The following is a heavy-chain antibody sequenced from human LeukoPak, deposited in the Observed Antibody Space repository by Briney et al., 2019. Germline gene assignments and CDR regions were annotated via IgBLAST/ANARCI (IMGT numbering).Heavy chain of an antibody. Sequence: GGSLRLSCAGSGFTFSSYAMTSVRQAPGKGLEWVSGISAGGGTTYYADSVKGRFTISRDNSKKTVYLQMNSLRAEDTAVYYCAKDSIGWSHIYMDVWGKGTTVTVSS. V-gene: IGHV3-23*01. D-gene: IGHD6-19*01. CDR3: AKDSIGWSHIYMDV. CDR1: GFTFSSYA. J-gene: IGHJ6*03. CDR2: ISAGGGTT.